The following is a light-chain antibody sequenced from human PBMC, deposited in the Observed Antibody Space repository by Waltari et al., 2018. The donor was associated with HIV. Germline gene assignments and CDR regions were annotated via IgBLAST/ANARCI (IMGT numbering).Light chain of an antibody. CDR1: SSNIGAASK. CDR2: GNS. Sequence: QSVLTQPPSVSGAPGQRVTISCPGSSSNIGAASKEHCYQQLPGTAPILLIYGNSNRPSGVPDRFSGSKSGTSASLAITGLQAEDEADYHCQSYDSSLSGYVFGTGTKVTVL. CDR3: QSYDSSLSGYV. V-gene: IGLV1-40*01. J-gene: IGLJ1*01.